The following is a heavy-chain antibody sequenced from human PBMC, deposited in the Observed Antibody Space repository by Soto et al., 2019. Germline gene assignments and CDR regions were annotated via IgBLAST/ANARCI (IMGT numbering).Heavy chain of an antibody. D-gene: IGHD1-26*01. CDR1: GYTFTNYA. Sequence: ASVKVSCKASGYTFTNYAMHWVRQAPGQRLEWMGWINAGNGNTKYSQKFQGRVTITRDTSASTAYMELSSLRSEDTAVYYCARGGSTYWYFDLWGRGTLVTVSS. V-gene: IGHV1-3*01. CDR3: ARGGSTYWYFDL. J-gene: IGHJ2*01. CDR2: INAGNGNT.